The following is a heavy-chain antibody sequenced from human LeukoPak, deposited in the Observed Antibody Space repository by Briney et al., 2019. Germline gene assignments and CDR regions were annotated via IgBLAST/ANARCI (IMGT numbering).Heavy chain of an antibody. CDR1: GYSISSGYY. D-gene: IGHD1-14*01. CDR2: IYHSGNT. CDR3: ASSTITMGAFDI. Sequence: PSETLSLTCSVSGYSISSGYYWGWIRQPPGKGLEWIGSIYHSGNTYYNPSLKSRLTISVDTSKNQFSLKLSSVTAAGTAVYYCASSTITMGAFDIWGQGTMVTVSS. J-gene: IGHJ3*02. V-gene: IGHV4-38-2*01.